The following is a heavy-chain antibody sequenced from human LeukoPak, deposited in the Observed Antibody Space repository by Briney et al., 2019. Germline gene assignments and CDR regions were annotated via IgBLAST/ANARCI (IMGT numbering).Heavy chain of an antibody. CDR2: IYTGGNA. Sequence: SETLSLTCTVSGVSITSDYWSWIRQPPGKGLEWIGYIYTGGNAIYNPSLKSRVTISVGTSKNQFSLKLTSVTAADTAVYYCTSSSTYFGSFDPWGQGTLVTVSS. CDR3: TSSSTYFGSFDP. D-gene: IGHD3-10*01. V-gene: IGHV4-4*09. J-gene: IGHJ5*02. CDR1: GVSITSDY.